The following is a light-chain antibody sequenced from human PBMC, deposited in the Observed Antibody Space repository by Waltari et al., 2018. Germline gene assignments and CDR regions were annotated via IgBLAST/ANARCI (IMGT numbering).Light chain of an antibody. CDR1: QSVRSNY. J-gene: IGKJ3*01. CDR2: GAS. V-gene: IGKV3-20*01. Sequence: ENVLTQSPGTLSLSPGERATLSCRASQSVRSNYLAWYQQKPGQAPRLLIYGASSRATGNPDRFSGSGSGTDFTLTISRLEPEDFAVYYCQQYGTSQFTFGPGTKVDIK. CDR3: QQYGTSQFT.